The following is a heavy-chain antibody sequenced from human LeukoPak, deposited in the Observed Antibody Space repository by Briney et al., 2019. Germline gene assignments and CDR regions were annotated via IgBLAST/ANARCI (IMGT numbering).Heavy chain of an antibody. CDR2: IRYDGSNK. CDR1: GFTFSSYG. D-gene: IGHD5-24*01. V-gene: IGHV3-30*02. J-gene: IGHJ4*02. CDR3: AKDSSMMAALFGY. Sequence: GGSLRLSCAASGFTFSSYGMHWVRQAPGKGLEWVAFIRYDGSNKYYADSVKGRFTISRDNSKNTLYLQMNSLRAEDTAVYYCAKDSSMMAALFGYWGQGTLVTVSS.